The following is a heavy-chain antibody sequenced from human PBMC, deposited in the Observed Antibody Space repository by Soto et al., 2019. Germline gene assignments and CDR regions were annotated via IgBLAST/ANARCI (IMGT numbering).Heavy chain of an antibody. CDR2: IWYDGSNK. V-gene: IGHV3-33*01. CDR1: GFTFSSYG. D-gene: IGHD3-3*01. Sequence: QVQLVESGGGVVQPGRSLRLSCAAYGFTFSSYGMHWVRQAPGKGLEWVAVIWYDGSNKYYADSVKGRFTISRDNSKNTLYLQMNSLRAEDTAVYYCARGTDYDSPGRFDYCGQGTLVTVSS. J-gene: IGHJ4*02. CDR3: ARGTDYDSPGRFDY.